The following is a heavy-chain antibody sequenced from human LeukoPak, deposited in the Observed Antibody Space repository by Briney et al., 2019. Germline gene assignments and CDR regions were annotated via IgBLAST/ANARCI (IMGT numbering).Heavy chain of an antibody. CDR1: GFTVSGTY. D-gene: IGHD1-26*01. CDR2: LYSDGTT. J-gene: IGHJ4*02. Sequence: GGSLRLSCAVSGFTVSGTYMSWVRQAPGRGLEWVSVLYSDGTTSVKGRFSISRDNSKNTVYLQMNSLRVEDMAVYYCASSEWEFDYWGQGTLVSVSS. CDR3: ASSEWEFDY. V-gene: IGHV3-53*01.